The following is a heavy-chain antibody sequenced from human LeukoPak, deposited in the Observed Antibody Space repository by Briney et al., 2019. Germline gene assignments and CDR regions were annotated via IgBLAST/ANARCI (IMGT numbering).Heavy chain of an antibody. V-gene: IGHV4-39*07. CDR3: ARANDYVWGSYRSYYYYYMDV. J-gene: IGHJ6*03. CDR2: INHSGST. CDR1: GGSISSSSYY. Sequence: PSETLSLTCTVSGGSISSSSYYWSWIRQPPGKGLEWIGEINHSGSTNYNPSLKSRVTISVDTSKNQFSLKLSSVTAADTAVYYCARANDYVWGSYRSYYYYYMDVWGKGTTVTVSS. D-gene: IGHD3-16*02.